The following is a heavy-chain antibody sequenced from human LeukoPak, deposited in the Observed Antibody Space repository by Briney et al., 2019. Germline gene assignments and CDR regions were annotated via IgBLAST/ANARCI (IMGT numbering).Heavy chain of an antibody. Sequence: GGSLRLSCAASGFTFSSYAMHWVRQAPGKGLEYVSAISSNGGSTYYANSVKGRFTISRDNSKNTLYLQMGSLRAEDMAVYYCARDRHHYYYYMDVWGKGTTVTVSS. V-gene: IGHV3-64*01. CDR1: GFTFSSYA. J-gene: IGHJ6*03. CDR2: ISSNGGST. CDR3: ARDRHHYYYYMDV.